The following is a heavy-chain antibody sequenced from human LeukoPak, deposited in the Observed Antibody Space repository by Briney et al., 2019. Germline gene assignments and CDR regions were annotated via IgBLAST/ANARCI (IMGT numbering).Heavy chain of an antibody. V-gene: IGHV7-4-1*02. CDR1: GYTFTSYA. J-gene: IGHJ6*03. Sequence: ASVKVSCKASGYTFTSYAMNWVRQAPGQGLEWMGWINTNTGNPTYAQGFTGRFVFSLDTSVSTAYLQISSLKAEDTAVYYCARDRGPVTVYYYYMDVWGKGTTVTVSS. CDR3: ARDRGPVTVYYYYMDV. CDR2: INTNTGNP. D-gene: IGHD4-11*01.